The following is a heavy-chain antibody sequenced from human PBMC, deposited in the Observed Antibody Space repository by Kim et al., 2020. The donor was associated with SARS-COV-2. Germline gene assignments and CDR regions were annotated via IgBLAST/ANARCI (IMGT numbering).Heavy chain of an antibody. V-gene: IGHV5-51*01. CDR2: IYPGDSDT. CDR1: GYSFTSYW. Sequence: GESLKISCKGSGYSFTSYWIGWVRQMPGKGLEWMGIIYPGDSDTRYSPSFQGQVTISADKSISTAYLQWSSLKASDTAMYYCATSIAVAGTLPDYWGQGTLVTVSS. D-gene: IGHD6-19*01. CDR3: ATSIAVAGTLPDY. J-gene: IGHJ4*02.